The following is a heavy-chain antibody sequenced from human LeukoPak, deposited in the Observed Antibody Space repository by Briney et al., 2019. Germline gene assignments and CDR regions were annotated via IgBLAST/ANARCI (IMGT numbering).Heavy chain of an antibody. D-gene: IGHD2-2*01. J-gene: IGHJ6*02. CDR1: GFTFSSYG. CDR3: AKSRYCSSTSCPFVNYYYYGMDV. Sequence: PGGSLRLSCAASGFTFSSYGMHWVRQAPGKGLEWVAVISYDGSNKYYADSVKGRFTISRDNSKNTLYLQMNSLRAGDTAVYYCAKSRYCSSTSCPFVNYYYYGMDVWGQGTTVTVSS. V-gene: IGHV3-30*18. CDR2: ISYDGSNK.